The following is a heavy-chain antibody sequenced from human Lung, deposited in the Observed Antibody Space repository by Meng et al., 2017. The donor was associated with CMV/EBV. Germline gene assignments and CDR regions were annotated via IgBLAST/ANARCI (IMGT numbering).Heavy chain of an antibody. Sequence: QVQIQESGPGLVKPSXXLPLTSIVSGASIKNYNWNWVRQPAGQGLEWIGLIQVIGHTVYNPSLKSRVTVSLDASKSQFSLTLNSVTAADTATYYCAGSRPGGGACDYWGQGILVNVSS. CDR2: IQVIGHT. CDR3: AGSRPGGGACDY. D-gene: IGHD3-16*01. J-gene: IGHJ4*02. V-gene: IGHV4-4*07. CDR1: GASIKNYN.